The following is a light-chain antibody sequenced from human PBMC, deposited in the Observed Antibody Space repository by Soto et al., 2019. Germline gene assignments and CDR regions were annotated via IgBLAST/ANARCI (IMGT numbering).Light chain of an antibody. CDR1: QSVDGK. CDR2: GAA. CDR3: QQYAYRPPLT. J-gene: IGKJ4*01. Sequence: EIVMTQSPVTLSVSPGERATLSCRASQSVDGKLAWYQQKPGQAPRLLIYGAATRATGIPARFSGSGSGTEFTLTISSLQSEDFAVYDCQQYAYRPPLTFGGGTKVEIK. V-gene: IGKV3-15*01.